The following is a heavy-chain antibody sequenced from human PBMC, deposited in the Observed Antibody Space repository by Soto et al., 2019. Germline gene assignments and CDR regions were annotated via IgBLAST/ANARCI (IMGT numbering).Heavy chain of an antibody. J-gene: IGHJ4*02. CDR2: IYWNDDK. D-gene: IGHD1-7*01. CDR1: GFSLSTSGVG. V-gene: IGHV2-5*01. Sequence: SGPTLVNPTQTLTMTCTFSGFSLSTSGVGVGWIRQPPGKALVWLALIYWNDDKGYSPSLKSRLTITKYTSKNQVVLTMTNMDPVDTATYYCAHRPDWNYGALFDYWGQRTLVTFSS. CDR3: AHRPDWNYGALFDY.